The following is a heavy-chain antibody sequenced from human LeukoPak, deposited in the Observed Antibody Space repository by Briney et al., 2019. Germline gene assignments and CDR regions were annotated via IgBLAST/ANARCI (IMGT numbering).Heavy chain of an antibody. V-gene: IGHV4-38-2*02. CDR3: ARRDDSSGYAYDY. D-gene: IGHD3-22*01. CDR2: IYYSGST. Sequence: SETLSLTCTVSGYSISSGYYWGWIRQPPGKGLEWIGSIYYSGSTYYNPSLKSRVTISVDTSKNQFSLKLSSVTAADTAVYYCARRDDSSGYAYDYWGQGTLVTVSS. J-gene: IGHJ4*02. CDR1: GYSISSGYY.